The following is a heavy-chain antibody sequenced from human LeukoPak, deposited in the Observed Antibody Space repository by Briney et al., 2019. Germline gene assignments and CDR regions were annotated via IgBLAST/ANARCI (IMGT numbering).Heavy chain of an antibody. CDR1: GFTFSSYG. J-gene: IGHJ3*02. CDR3: ARDLRDYGDYVVGAFDI. CDR2: ISYDGSNK. D-gene: IGHD4-17*01. V-gene: IGHV3-30*03. Sequence: PGGSLRLSCAASGFTFSSYGMHWVRQAPGKGLEWVAVISYDGSNKYYADSVKGRFTISRDNSKNTLYLQMNSLRAEDTAVYYCARDLRDYGDYVVGAFDIWGQGTMVTVSS.